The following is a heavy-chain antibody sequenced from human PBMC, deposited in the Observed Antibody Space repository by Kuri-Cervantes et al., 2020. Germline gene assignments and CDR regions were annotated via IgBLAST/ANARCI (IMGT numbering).Heavy chain of an antibody. D-gene: IGHD3-22*01. J-gene: IGHJ5*02. CDR2: ISGSGGST. V-gene: IGHV3-23*01. CDR1: GFTFSSYD. CDR3: AKSLITMIVVA. Sequence: GESLKISCAASGFTFSSYDMHWVRQATGKGLEWVSAISGSGGSTYYADSVKGRFTISRDNSKNTLYLQMNSLRAEDTAVYYCAKSLITMIVVAWGQGTLVTVSS.